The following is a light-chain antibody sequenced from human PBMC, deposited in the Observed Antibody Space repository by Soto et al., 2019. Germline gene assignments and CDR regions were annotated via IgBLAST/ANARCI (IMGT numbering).Light chain of an antibody. CDR2: GAS. J-gene: IGKJ1*01. CDR3: QQYYNWRRT. Sequence: EIILTQSPDTLSLSPGERSTLSCMASETVSSNYLAWCQQRPGQAPRLLIYGASTRATGIPARFSGSGSGTEFTLTISSLQSEDFAVYYCQQYYNWRRTFGQGTKVDIK. V-gene: IGKV3-15*01. CDR1: ETVSSN.